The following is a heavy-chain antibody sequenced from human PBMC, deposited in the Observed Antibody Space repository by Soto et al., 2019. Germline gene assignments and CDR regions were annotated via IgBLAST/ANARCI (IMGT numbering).Heavy chain of an antibody. J-gene: IGHJ4*02. CDR3: AREATIAARLDS. CDR1: GGSISSGDYY. CDR2: FYYSGST. Sequence: QVQLQESGPGLVKPSQTLSLTCTVSGGSISSGDYYWSWLRQPPGKGLEWSGYFYYSGSTYYNPSLKSRVTIPVDTSKNQFSLKLSSVTAADTAVYYCAREATIAARLDSWGQGTLFTVSS. V-gene: IGHV4-30-4*01. D-gene: IGHD6-6*01.